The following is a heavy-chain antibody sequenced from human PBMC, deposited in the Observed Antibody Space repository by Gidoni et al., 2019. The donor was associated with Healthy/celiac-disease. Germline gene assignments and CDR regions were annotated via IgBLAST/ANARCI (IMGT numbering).Heavy chain of an antibody. CDR1: GFTFSSNS. Sequence: EVQLVESGGGLVKPGGSLRLSCSASGFTFSSNSMNWVRQAPGKGLEWVSSISSSSSYIYYADSVKGRFTISRDNAKNSLYLQMNSLRAEDTAVYYCARDRGGIMTIDYWGQGTLVTVSS. CDR2: ISSSSSYI. J-gene: IGHJ4*02. CDR3: ARDRGGIMTIDY. V-gene: IGHV3-21*01. D-gene: IGHD3-10*01.